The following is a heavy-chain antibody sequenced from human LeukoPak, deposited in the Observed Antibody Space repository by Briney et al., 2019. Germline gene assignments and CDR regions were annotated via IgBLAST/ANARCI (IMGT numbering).Heavy chain of an antibody. Sequence: GGSLRLSCAASGFTFSSYAMSWVRQAPGKGLEWVSAISGSGGSTYYADSVKGRFTISRDNSKNTLYLQMNSLRAEDTAVYYCAKDRVNAYYYDSSGYYDYWGQGTLVTVSP. V-gene: IGHV3-23*01. J-gene: IGHJ4*02. CDR2: ISGSGGST. CDR3: AKDRVNAYYYDSSGYYDY. CDR1: GFTFSSYA. D-gene: IGHD3-22*01.